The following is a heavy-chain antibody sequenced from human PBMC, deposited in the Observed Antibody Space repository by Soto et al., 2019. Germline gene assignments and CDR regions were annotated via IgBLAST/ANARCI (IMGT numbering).Heavy chain of an antibody. Sequence: XGTLSLTCAVSGYSISSGYYWGWIRQPPGKGLEWIGSIYHSGSTYYNPSLKSRVTISVDTSKNQFSLKLSSVTAADTAVYYCARGSSRWELLPWFDPWGQGTLVTVSS. CDR2: IYHSGST. CDR3: ARGSSRWELLPWFDP. V-gene: IGHV4-38-2*01. CDR1: GYSISSGYY. J-gene: IGHJ5*02. D-gene: IGHD1-26*01.